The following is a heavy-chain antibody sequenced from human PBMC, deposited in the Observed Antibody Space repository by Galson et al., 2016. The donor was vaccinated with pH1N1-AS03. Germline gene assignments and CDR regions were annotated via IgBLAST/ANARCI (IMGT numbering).Heavy chain of an antibody. Sequence: ETLSLTCAVSGGSIRSYYWNWIRQSPGKEMEWIGYIYNGGSTDYNPSLNNRVTISLDKSKNQIFLRLSSVTTSDTAVYYCARGNYGDYGGADWGQGTLVIVSS. CDR2: IYNGGST. CDR3: ARGNYGDYGGAD. V-gene: IGHV4-59*01. CDR1: GGSIRSYY. J-gene: IGHJ1*01. D-gene: IGHD4-17*01.